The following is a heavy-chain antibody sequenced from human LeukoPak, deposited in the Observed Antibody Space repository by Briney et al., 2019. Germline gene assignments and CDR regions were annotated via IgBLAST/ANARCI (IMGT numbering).Heavy chain of an antibody. V-gene: IGHV3-30*02. CDR3: ANPYYYDSSGYLDAFDI. D-gene: IGHD3-22*01. CDR2: IRYDGSNK. Sequence: GGSLRLSCAASGFTFSSYGMHWVRQAPGKGLEWVAFIRYDGSNKYYADSVKGRFTISRDNSKNTLYLQMNSLRAEDTAVYYCANPYYYDSSGYLDAFDIWGQGTMVTVSS. CDR1: GFTFSSYG. J-gene: IGHJ3*02.